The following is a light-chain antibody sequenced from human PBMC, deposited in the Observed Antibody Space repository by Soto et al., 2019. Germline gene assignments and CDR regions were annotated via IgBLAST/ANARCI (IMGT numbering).Light chain of an antibody. CDR2: GAS. V-gene: IGKV3-20*01. Sequence: EIVLTQSPGTLSLSPGERATLSCRASQSINSRYLAWYQQKPGQAPRLLIYGASSSATGIPDRFSGSGSGTDFTLTISRLEPEDFAVYYCQQFGSSPGFTFGPGTIVDIK. CDR1: QSINSRY. J-gene: IGKJ3*01. CDR3: QQFGSSPGFT.